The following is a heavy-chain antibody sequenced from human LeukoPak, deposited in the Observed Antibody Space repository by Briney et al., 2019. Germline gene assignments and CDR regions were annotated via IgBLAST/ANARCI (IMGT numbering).Heavy chain of an antibody. CDR1: AYSITGSNW. V-gene: IGHV4-28*01. CDR3: ARTAVDSGTYFDV. J-gene: IGHJ4*02. CDR2: IYHSGST. Sequence: SDTLSLTCAVSAYSITGSNWWGWIRQPPGEGLEWLGYIYHSGSTFYKPSLKSRVTMSVDTSKNHFSLKLRYVTAVDTAMYYCARTAVDSGTYFDVWGQGALVTVSS. D-gene: IGHD1-26*01.